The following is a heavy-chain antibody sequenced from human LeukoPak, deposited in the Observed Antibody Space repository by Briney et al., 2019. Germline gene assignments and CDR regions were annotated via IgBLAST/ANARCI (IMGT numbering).Heavy chain of an antibody. CDR1: GFTFSSYG. CDR2: IWYDGSNK. J-gene: IGHJ4*02. D-gene: IGHD3-22*01. V-gene: IGHV3-33*06. CDR3: AKEGLAYYYDSSGYPAFDY. Sequence: GGSLRLSCAASGFTFSSYGMHWVRQAPGRGLEWVAVIWYDGSNKYYADSVKGRFTISRDNSKNTLYLQMNSLRAEDTAVYYCAKEGLAYYYDSSGYPAFDYWGQGTLVTVSS.